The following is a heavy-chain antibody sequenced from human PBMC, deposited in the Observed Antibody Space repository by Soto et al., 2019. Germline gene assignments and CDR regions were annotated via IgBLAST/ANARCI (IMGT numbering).Heavy chain of an antibody. D-gene: IGHD2-8*01. CDR1: GFSVSNIY. CDR2: IYSGANT. Sequence: PGGSLRLSGVVSGFSVSNIYMSWGRQDPGKGLEWVSLIYSGANTYSAESVKGRFTTSRDNSKNTLYLQMNSLRAEDTAVYYCARDHRLYGNFDYWGQGTMVTVSS. CDR3: ARDHRLYGNFDY. J-gene: IGHJ4*02. V-gene: IGHV3-53*01.